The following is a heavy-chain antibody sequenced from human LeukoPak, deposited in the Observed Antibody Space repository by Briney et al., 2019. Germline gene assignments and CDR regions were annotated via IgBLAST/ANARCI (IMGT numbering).Heavy chain of an antibody. V-gene: IGHV4-39*07. J-gene: IGHJ4*02. CDR3: AGSGDYANY. CDR2: INHSGST. Sequence: SETLSLTCTVSGGSISSSSYYWGWIRQPPGKGLEWIGEINHSGSTNYNPSLKSRVTISVDTSKNQFSLKLSSVTAADTAVYYCAGSGDYANYWGQGTLVTVSS. CDR1: GGSISSSSYY. D-gene: IGHD2-21*02.